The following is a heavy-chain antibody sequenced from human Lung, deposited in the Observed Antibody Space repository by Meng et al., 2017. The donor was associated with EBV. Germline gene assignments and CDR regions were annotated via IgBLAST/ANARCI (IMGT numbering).Heavy chain of an antibody. V-gene: IGHV7-4-1*02. CDR1: GYTFSTYT. CDR3: ARGGNFDP. D-gene: IGHD2/OR15-2a*01. CDR2: ISTNTGTP. J-gene: IGHJ5*02. Sequence: QVQAVKTGSELKKPVASVKVSCKASGYTFSTYTINWVRQAHGRGLEWMGWISTNTGTPTYTQGFTGRSVFSLDTSVSTAYLQISSLKAEDTAVYYCARGGNFDPWGQGTLVTVSS.